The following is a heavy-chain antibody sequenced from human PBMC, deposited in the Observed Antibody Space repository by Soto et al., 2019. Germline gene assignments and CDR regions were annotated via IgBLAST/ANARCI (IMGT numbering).Heavy chain of an antibody. CDR3: AKVTKSVFGYYYYYMDV. Sequence: GGSLRLSCAASGFTFSSYTMIWVRQAPGKGLEWVSGISATGGSIQYADSVKGRFTISRDNSEDTVYLQMSSLRAEDTAVYYCAKVTKSVFGYYYYYMDVWGKGTTVTVSS. CDR2: ISATGGSI. D-gene: IGHD3-10*01. CDR1: GFTFSSYT. V-gene: IGHV3-23*01. J-gene: IGHJ6*03.